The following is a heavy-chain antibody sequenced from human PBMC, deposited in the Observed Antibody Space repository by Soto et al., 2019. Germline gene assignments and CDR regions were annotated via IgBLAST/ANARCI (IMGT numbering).Heavy chain of an antibody. J-gene: IGHJ4*02. V-gene: IGHV3-7*01. Sequence: GGSLTLSCAASGFTFSTYWMSWVRQAPGKGLEWVANIDQEGTEAYYVDSVKGRFTVSRDNAKNSLYLQMNSLRAEDTAVYYCARDRGMVITTTGYFDYWGQGTLVTVSS. CDR1: GFTFSTYW. CDR2: IDQEGTEA. CDR3: ARDRGMVITTTGYFDY. D-gene: IGHD2-15*01.